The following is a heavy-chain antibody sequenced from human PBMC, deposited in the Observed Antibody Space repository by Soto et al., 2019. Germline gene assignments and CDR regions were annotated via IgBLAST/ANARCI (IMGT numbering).Heavy chain of an antibody. CDR3: ARFGKYGSGPKTGDAFDI. D-gene: IGHD3-10*01. J-gene: IGHJ3*02. CDR2: IIPILGIA. V-gene: IGHV1-69*02. Sequence: GTSVKVSCKASGGTFSSYTISWVRQAPGQGLEWMGRIIPILGIANYAQKFQGRVTITADKSTSTAYMELSSLRSEVTAVYYCARFGKYGSGPKTGDAFDIWGQGTMVTVSS. CDR1: GGTFSSYT.